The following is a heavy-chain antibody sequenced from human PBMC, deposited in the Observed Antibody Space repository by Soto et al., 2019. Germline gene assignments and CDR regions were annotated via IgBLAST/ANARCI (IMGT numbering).Heavy chain of an antibody. D-gene: IGHD5-18*01. CDR1: GFTFSIYA. V-gene: IGHV3-64D*06. CDR2: ISSNGGST. J-gene: IGHJ4*02. Sequence: GGSLRLSCSASGFTFSIYAMHWVRQAPGKGLEYVSVISSNGGSTYYADSVKGRFTISRDNSKNTLYLQMSSLRAEDTAVYYCVKILQYSYGLPHWGQGTLVTVSS. CDR3: VKILQYSYGLPH.